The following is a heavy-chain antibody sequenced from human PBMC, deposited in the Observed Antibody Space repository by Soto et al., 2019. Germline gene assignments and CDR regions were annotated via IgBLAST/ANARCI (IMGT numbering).Heavy chain of an antibody. CDR3: ARVSSRAASPGRYYYYYGMDV. V-gene: IGHV1-69*13. Sequence: SVKVSCKASGGTFSSYAISWVRQAPGQGLEWMGCIIPIFGTANYAQNFQGRVTITADESTSTAYMELSSLRSEDTAVYYCARVSSRAASPGRYYYYYGMDVWGQGTTVTVSS. CDR1: GGTFSSYA. J-gene: IGHJ6*02. CDR2: IIPIFGTA. D-gene: IGHD6-6*01.